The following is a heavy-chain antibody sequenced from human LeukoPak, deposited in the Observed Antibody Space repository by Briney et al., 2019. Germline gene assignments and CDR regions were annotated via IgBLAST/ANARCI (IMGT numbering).Heavy chain of an antibody. CDR3: AKLATRGYSSPIDC. CDR2: ISGSGGST. D-gene: IGHD5-18*01. CDR1: GSTFSSYA. J-gene: IGHJ4*02. V-gene: IGHV3-23*01. Sequence: PGGSLRLSCAASGSTFSSYAMSWVRQAPGKGLEWVSAISGSGGSTYYADSVKGRFTISRDNSKNTLYLQMNSLRAEDTAVYYCAKLATRGYSSPIDCWGQGTLVTVSS.